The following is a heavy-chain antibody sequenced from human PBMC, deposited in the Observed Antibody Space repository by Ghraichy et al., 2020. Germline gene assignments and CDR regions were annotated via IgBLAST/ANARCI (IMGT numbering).Heavy chain of an antibody. CDR2: IYYSGST. CDR3: AKMGGMRGVYFDS. J-gene: IGHJ4*02. Sequence: SETLSLTCIVSGVSVSSGAFYWSWVRQHPGKGLEWIGYIYYSGSTYYNPSLKSRVSISLDTFKTQFSLELTSVISADTAIYYCAKMGGMRGVYFDSWGQGTLVTVSS. V-gene: IGHV4-31*03. CDR1: GVSVSSGAFY. D-gene: IGHD3-10*01.